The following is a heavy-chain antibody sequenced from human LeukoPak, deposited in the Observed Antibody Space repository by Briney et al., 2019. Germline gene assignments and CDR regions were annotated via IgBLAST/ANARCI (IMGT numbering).Heavy chain of an antibody. Sequence: GSSVKVSCKASGGTFSSYAISWARQAPGQGLEWMGGIIPIFGTANYAQKFQGRVTITTDESTSTAYMELSSLRSEDTAVYYCAREGTGLYYFDYWGQGTLVTVSS. V-gene: IGHV1-69*05. CDR2: IIPIFGTA. J-gene: IGHJ4*02. CDR1: GGTFSSYA. CDR3: AREGTGLYYFDY. D-gene: IGHD3/OR15-3a*01.